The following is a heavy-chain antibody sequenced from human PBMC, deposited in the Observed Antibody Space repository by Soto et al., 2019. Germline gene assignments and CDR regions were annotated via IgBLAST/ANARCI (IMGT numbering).Heavy chain of an antibody. V-gene: IGHV1-69*14. CDR2: IIPIAGTP. D-gene: IGHD2-15*01. CDR1: GDTFTPYA. CDR3: ARGYCVSTSCHSLDS. Sequence: QVQLVQSGAEVKTPGSSVTVSCKASGDTFTPYAVSWVRQAPGQVLEWMGGIIPIAGTPTYAQKFQGRVTITDDRSTSTTSMELSTLTSEDTAVYYCARGYCVSTSCHSLDSWGQGTPVTVSS. J-gene: IGHJ4*02.